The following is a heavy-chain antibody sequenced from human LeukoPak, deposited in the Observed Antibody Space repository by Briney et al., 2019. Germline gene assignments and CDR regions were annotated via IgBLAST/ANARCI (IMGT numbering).Heavy chain of an antibody. J-gene: IGHJ3*02. V-gene: IGHV3-11*01. D-gene: IGHD6-13*01. Sequence: GGSLRLSCAASGFTFSDYYMSWIRQAPGKGLEWVSYISSSGSTIYYADSVKGRFTISRDNAKNSLYLQMNSLRAEDTAVYYCARDWRQQLPRDAFDIWGQGTMVTVSS. CDR1: GFTFSDYY. CDR2: ISSSGSTI. CDR3: ARDWRQQLPRDAFDI.